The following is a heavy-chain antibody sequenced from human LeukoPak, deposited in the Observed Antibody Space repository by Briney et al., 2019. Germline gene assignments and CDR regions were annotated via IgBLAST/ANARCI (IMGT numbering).Heavy chain of an antibody. Sequence: SETLSLTCTVSGGSISSSTYYWGWVRQPPGKGLEWIGSISNSGSTYYNPSLKSRVTISVDTSNNQFSLKLSSVTAADTAVYYCATTTIRLGYWGQGTLVTVSS. J-gene: IGHJ4*02. CDR1: GGSISSSTYY. V-gene: IGHV4-39*07. CDR2: ISNSGST. D-gene: IGHD1-26*01. CDR3: ATTTIRLGY.